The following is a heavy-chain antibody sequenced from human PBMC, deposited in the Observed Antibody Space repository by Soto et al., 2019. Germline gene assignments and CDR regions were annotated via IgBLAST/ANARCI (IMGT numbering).Heavy chain of an antibody. D-gene: IGHD2-2*01. CDR2: IYHSGST. CDR1: GGSISSGGYS. J-gene: IGHJ6*02. Sequence: SETLSLTCAVSGGSISSGGYSWSWIRQPPGKGLEWIGYIYHSGSTYYNPSLKSRVAISVDRSKNQFSLKLSSVTVADTAVYYCARVNRVPAGQYYYYGMDVWGQGTTVTVSS. CDR3: ARVNRVPAGQYYYYGMDV. V-gene: IGHV4-30-2*01.